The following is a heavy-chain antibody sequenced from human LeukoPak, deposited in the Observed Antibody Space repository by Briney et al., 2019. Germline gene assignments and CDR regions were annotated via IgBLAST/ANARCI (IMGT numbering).Heavy chain of an antibody. CDR1: GGTFSSYA. Sequence: GASVKVSCKASGGTFSSYAISWVRQAPGQGLEWMGRIIPILGIANYAQKFQGRVTITADKSTSTAYVELSSLRSEDTAVYYCATDFLGFDPWGQGTLVTVSS. CDR3: ATDFLGFDP. V-gene: IGHV1-69*04. CDR2: IIPILGIA. D-gene: IGHD2/OR15-2a*01. J-gene: IGHJ5*02.